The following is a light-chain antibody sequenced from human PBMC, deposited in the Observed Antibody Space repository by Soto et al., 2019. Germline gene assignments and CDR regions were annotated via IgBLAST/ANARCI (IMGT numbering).Light chain of an antibody. J-gene: IGKJ5*01. CDR1: QSVSSY. CDR3: QQRSDWPT. V-gene: IGKV3-11*01. CDR2: DAS. Sequence: EIVLTQSPATLSLSPGERATLSCRASQSVSSYLAWYQQKPGQAPRLLIYDASNRATGIPARLRGSGSGTDFTLIISSLEPEDFAVYYCQQRSDWPTFGQGTRLEIK.